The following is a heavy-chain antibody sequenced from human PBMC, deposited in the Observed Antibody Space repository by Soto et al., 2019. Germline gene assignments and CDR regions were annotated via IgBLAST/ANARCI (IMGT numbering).Heavy chain of an antibody. D-gene: IGHD4-17*01. CDR2: INPKNGVT. Sequence: ASVKVSCKASGYTFSDYYIHWVRQAPGQGLECMGWINPKNGVTSYIQNFQGWVTMTRDTSISTAYMELIRLTSDDTAVYYCARDGVYGGKNVFDLWGQGTMVTVSS. CDR3: ARDGVYGGKNVFDL. V-gene: IGHV1-2*04. J-gene: IGHJ3*01. CDR1: GYTFSDYY.